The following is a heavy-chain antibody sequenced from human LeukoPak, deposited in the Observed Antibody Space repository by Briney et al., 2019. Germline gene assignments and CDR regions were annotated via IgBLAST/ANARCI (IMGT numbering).Heavy chain of an antibody. D-gene: IGHD3-10*01. CDR2: ISSSSSYI. Sequence: GGSLRLSCAASGFTFSSYSMTWVRQAPGKGLEWVSSISSSSSYIYYADSVKGRFTISRDNAKNSLYLQMNSLRAEDTAVYYCARESASYYYGSGSEVDYWGQGTLVTVSS. V-gene: IGHV3-21*01. CDR3: ARESASYYYGSGSEVDY. J-gene: IGHJ4*02. CDR1: GFTFSSYS.